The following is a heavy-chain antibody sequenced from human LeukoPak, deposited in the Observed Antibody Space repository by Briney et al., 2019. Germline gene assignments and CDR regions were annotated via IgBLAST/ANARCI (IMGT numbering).Heavy chain of an antibody. J-gene: IGHJ4*02. CDR2: ISYDGSNK. D-gene: IGHD2-21*02. CDR1: GFTFSRYG. CDR3: AKGSEALVTTMGEDY. V-gene: IGHV3-30*18. Sequence: QTGRSLRLSCAASGFTFSRYGMHWVRQAPGKGLQWVTFISYDGSNKYYADSVKGRFTISRDNSKNTLYLQTNSLRAEDTAVYFCAKGSEALVTTMGEDYWGQGTLVTVSS.